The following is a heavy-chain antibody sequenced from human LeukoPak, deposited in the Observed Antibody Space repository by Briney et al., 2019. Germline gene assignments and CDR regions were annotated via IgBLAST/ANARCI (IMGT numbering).Heavy chain of an antibody. V-gene: IGHV3-30*04. D-gene: IGHD4-17*01. CDR1: GYTFISYT. CDR3: ARDLTGYGNDY. J-gene: IGHJ4*02. Sequence: SCKAFGYTFISYTMHWVRQAPGKGLDWVAVMSSDGSHEYYADSVKGRFTISRDNSKNTLYLQMNSLRAEDTAIYYCARDLTGYGNDYWGQGTLVTVSS. CDR2: MSSDGSHE.